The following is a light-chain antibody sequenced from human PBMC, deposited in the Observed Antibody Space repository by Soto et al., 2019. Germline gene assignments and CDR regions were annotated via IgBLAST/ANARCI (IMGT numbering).Light chain of an antibody. CDR1: QSITNY. CDR3: QQSYNTPYT. J-gene: IGKJ2*01. CDR2: GAS. Sequence: DILMTQSPSSLSASVGDRVTIVCRASQSITNYLNWYQQKPEKAPKLLIHGASSLQSGVPSRFSGSGSGTDFTLTISSLRPEDFATYYCQQSYNTPYTFGQGTKLEI. V-gene: IGKV1-39*01.